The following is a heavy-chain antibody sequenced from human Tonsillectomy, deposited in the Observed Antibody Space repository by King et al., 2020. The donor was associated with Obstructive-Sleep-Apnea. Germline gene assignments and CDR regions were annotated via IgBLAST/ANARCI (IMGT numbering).Heavy chain of an antibody. CDR2: ISYDGSNK. D-gene: IGHD6-19*01. J-gene: IGHJ4*02. CDR3: ARGQWLDH. V-gene: IGHV3-30*04. CDR1: GFTFTSYA. Sequence: VQLVESGGGVVQPGRSLRLSCAASGFTFTSYAMHSVRQAPGKGLEWVAVISYDGSNKYYAESVKGRFTISRDNSKNTLYLQMNSLRGEDTAVYYCARGQWLDHWGQGTLVTVSS.